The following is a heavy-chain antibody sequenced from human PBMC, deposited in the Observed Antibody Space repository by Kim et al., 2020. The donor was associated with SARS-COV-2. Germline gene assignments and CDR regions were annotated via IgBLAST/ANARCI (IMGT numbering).Heavy chain of an antibody. CDR3: ARGATGWRAFDI. V-gene: IGHV3-66*01. D-gene: IGHD6-19*01. J-gene: IGHJ3*02. Sequence: YYADSVKGRFTISRDNSKNTLYLQMNSLRAEDTAVYYCARGATGWRAFDIWGQGTMVTVSS.